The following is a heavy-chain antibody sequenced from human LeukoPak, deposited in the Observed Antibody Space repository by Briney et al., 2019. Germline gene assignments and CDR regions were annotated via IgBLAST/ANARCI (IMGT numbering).Heavy chain of an antibody. V-gene: IGHV1-2*02. D-gene: IGHD2-2*01. Sequence: ASVKVSXKASGYTFTGYYMHWVRQAPGQGLEWMGWINPNSGGTDYAQKFQGRVTMTRDTSISTAYMELSGLRSDDTAVYYCARVGDCSSTSCYVIDPWGQGTLVTVSS. J-gene: IGHJ5*02. CDR3: ARVGDCSSTSCYVIDP. CDR1: GYTFTGYY. CDR2: INPNSGGT.